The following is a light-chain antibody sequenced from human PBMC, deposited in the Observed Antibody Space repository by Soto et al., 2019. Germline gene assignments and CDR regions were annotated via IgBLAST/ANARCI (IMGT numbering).Light chain of an antibody. J-gene: IGKJ5*01. V-gene: IGKV3-20*01. Sequence: EIVLTQSLGTLSLSPGETATLSCRASQSVSSNNLAWYHQKPGQAPRLLIYGASSRATGIPDRFSGSGSGTDFTLTISRLEPEDFAVDYCQQYDNSITFGPGTRLEIE. CDR2: GAS. CDR1: QSVSSNN. CDR3: QQYDNSIT.